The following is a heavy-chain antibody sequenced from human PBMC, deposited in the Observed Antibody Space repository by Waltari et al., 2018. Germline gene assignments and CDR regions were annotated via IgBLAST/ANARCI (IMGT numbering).Heavy chain of an antibody. CDR1: GSSITCGYY. CDR3: ARGGVLTTERFFDY. Sequence: QVQLQESGPGLVKPSATLSLNCTVHGSSITCGYYWGWFRQPPGKGLEWIGSIYHGGNTYHNPSLKSRATISVDTSKNQFSLKLSSVTAADTAVFFCARGGVLTTERFFDYWGRGTLVTVSS. D-gene: IGHD4-4*01. J-gene: IGHJ4*02. V-gene: IGHV4-38-2*02. CDR2: IYHGGNT.